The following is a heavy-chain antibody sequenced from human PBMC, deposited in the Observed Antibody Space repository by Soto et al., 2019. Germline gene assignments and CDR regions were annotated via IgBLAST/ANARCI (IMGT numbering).Heavy chain of an antibody. J-gene: IGHJ6*02. Sequence: QVQLQESGPGLVKPSQTLSLTCTVSGGSISSGGYYWSWIRQHPGKGLEWIGYIYYSGSTYYNPSLKSRVTISVDTSKNQFSLKLSSVTAADTAVYYCARAERRASYYYYYGMDVWGQGNTVTVSS. CDR3: ARAERRASYYYYYGMDV. V-gene: IGHV4-31*03. CDR2: IYYSGST. CDR1: GGSISSGGYY.